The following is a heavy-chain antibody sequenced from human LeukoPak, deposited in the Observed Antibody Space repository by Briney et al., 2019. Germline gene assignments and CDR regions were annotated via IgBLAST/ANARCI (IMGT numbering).Heavy chain of an antibody. CDR1: GGSFSGYY. Sequence: SETLSLTCAVYGGSFSGYYWSWIRQPPGKGLEWIGEINHSGSTNYNPSLKSRVTISVDTSKNQFSLKLSSVTAADTAVYYCARETGGQVDYWGQGTLVTVSS. D-gene: IGHD4-23*01. CDR3: ARETGGQVDY. V-gene: IGHV4-34*01. CDR2: INHSGST. J-gene: IGHJ4*02.